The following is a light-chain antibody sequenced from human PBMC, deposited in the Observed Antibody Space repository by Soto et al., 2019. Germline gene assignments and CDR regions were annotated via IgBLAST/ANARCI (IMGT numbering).Light chain of an antibody. J-gene: IGKJ1*01. CDR3: QQYGSSGT. V-gene: IGKV3-20*01. CDR2: GAS. Sequence: IVFTQSPGTLSLSLRERSTLSCRASQRVSNNYLAWYPQKPGQAPRLLIYGASNRATGIPDRFSGSGSGTDFTLTISRLEPEDFAVYYCQQYGSSGTFGQGTKVDI. CDR1: QRVSNNY.